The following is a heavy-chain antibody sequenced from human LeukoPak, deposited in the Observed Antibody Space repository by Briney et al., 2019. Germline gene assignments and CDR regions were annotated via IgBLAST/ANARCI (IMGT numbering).Heavy chain of an antibody. CDR1: GGSISSYY. Sequence: SETLSLTCTVSGGSISSYYWSWIRQPPGKGLEWIGYIYYSGSTNYNPSLKSRVTISVDTSKNQFSLKLSSVTAADTAVYYCARGSFDSSGYYTWFDPWGQGTLVTVSS. J-gene: IGHJ5*02. D-gene: IGHD3-22*01. V-gene: IGHV4-59*01. CDR3: ARGSFDSSGYYTWFDP. CDR2: IYYSGST.